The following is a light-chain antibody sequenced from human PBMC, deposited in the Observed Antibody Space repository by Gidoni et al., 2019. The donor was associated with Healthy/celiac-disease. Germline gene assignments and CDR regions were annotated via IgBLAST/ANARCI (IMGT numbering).Light chain of an antibody. V-gene: IGKV1-39*01. CDR2: AAS. CDR1: QSISSY. J-gene: IGKJ1*01. CDR3: QQSYSTPWT. Sequence: DIQMTQSPSSLSASASASQSISSYLNWYQQKPGKAPKLLIYAASSVQSGVPSRVSGSGSGTDFTLTISSLQPEDFATYYCQQSYSTPWTFGQGTKVEIK.